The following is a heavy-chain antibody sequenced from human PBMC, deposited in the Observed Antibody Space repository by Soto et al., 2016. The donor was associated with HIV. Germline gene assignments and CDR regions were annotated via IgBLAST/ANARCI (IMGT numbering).Heavy chain of an antibody. V-gene: IGHV3-49*04. CDR2: IRSKSYGGTT. J-gene: IGHJ5*02. CDR3: TRDGAYTSSWYGYALEGSWFDPR. Sequence: EVQLVESGGGLVQPGRSLRLSCTASGFTFGDYAMNWVRQAPGKGLEWVGFIRSKSYGGTTEYAASVKGRFTISRDDSKSIAYLQMNSLKTEDTAVYYCTRDGAYTSSWYGYALEGSWFDPRGAREPWSPSPQ. D-gene: IGHD6-13*01. CDR1: GFTFGDYA.